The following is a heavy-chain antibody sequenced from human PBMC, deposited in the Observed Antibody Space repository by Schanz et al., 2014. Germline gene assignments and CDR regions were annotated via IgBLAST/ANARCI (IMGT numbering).Heavy chain of an antibody. CDR2: MNPNSGNT. CDR1: GYSFTTYD. CDR3: ARGPSTGAFDI. J-gene: IGHJ3*02. Sequence: QVQLVQSGAEVKKPGASVRVSCKASGYSFTTYDVNWVRQATGQGLEWMGWMNPNSGNTGYAQKFQGRVTMTRHTSTSTVYMELSSLRSEDTAVYFCARGPSTGAFDIWGQGTMVTVSS. V-gene: IGHV1-8*01.